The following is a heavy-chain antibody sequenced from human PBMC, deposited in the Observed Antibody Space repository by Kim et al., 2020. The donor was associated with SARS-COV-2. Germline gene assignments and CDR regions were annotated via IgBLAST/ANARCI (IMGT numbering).Heavy chain of an antibody. D-gene: IGHD6-13*01. Sequence: NYAQKLQGRVTMTTDTTTSTAYMELRSLRSDDTAVYYCARWGGSWYPFDYWGQGTLVTVSS. J-gene: IGHJ4*02. CDR3: ARWGGSWYPFDY. V-gene: IGHV1-18*01.